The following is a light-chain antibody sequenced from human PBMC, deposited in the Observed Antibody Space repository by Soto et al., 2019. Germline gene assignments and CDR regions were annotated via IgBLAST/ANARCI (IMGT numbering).Light chain of an antibody. V-gene: IGKV4-1*01. CDR1: QTVFYGINKKNY. CDR2: WAS. CDR3: QQSYSPPLT. Sequence: DIVMTQSPDSLAVSLGERATMHCKSSQTVFYGINKKNYLAWYQHKPGQPPKLLIYWASTRESGVPDRFSGSGSGTDFTLTINSLHAEDVAVYYCQQSYSPPLTFGGGTKVEIK. J-gene: IGKJ4*01.